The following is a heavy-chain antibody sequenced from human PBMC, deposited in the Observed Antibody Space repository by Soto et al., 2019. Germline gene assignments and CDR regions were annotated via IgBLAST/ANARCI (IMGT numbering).Heavy chain of an antibody. CDR1: GFTFTSYA. D-gene: IGHD5-18*01. V-gene: IGHV3-23*01. Sequence: EVQLLESGGGLVQPGGSLRLSCAPSGFTFTSYAMSWVRQAPGKGLEWVSAISGSGGSTYYADSVKGRFTISRDNSKNTLYLQMNSLRAEDTAVYYCAKDAAWIQLWCDRDYWGQGTLVTVSS. CDR2: ISGSGGST. J-gene: IGHJ4*02. CDR3: AKDAAWIQLWCDRDY.